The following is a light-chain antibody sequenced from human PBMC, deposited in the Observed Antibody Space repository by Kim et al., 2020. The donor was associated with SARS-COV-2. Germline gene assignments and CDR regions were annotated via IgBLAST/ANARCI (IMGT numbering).Light chain of an antibody. CDR1: SGSIASNY. V-gene: IGLV6-57*01. J-gene: IGLJ3*02. CDR2: EDS. Sequence: NSMLTQPHSVSESPGKTVTISCTRSSGSIASNYVQWYQQRPGSSPTTMIYEDSKRPSGVPDRFSGSIDSSSNSASLTISGLEAEDEADYCCQSYDSNNGVFGGGTQLTVL. CDR3: QSYDSNNGV.